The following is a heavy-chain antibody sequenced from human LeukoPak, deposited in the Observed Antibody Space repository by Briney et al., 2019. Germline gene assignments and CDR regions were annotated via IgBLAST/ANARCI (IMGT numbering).Heavy chain of an antibody. V-gene: IGHV4-59*01. CDR1: GGSISSYY. CDR2: IYYSGST. J-gene: IGHJ6*02. CDR3: ARRVARGWNYYYGMDV. Sequence: PSETLSLTCTVSGGSISSYYWSWIRQPPGKGLEWIGYIYYSGSTNYNPSLKSRVTISVDTSKNQFSLKLSSVTAADTAVYYCARRVARGWNYYYGMDVWGQGTTVTVSS. D-gene: IGHD5-12*01.